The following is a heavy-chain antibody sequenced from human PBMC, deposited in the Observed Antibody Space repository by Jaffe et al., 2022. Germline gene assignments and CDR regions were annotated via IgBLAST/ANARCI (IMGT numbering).Heavy chain of an antibody. D-gene: IGHD3-10*01. Sequence: EVQLVESGGVVVQPGGSLRLSCAASGFTVSSNYMSWVRQAPGKGLEWVSVIYSGGSTYYADSVKGRFTISRHNSKNTLYLQMNSLRAEDTAVYYCARDQKYYYGSGSPGAAFDIWGQGTMVTVSS. CDR1: GFTVSSNY. CDR2: IYSGGST. CDR3: ARDQKYYYGSGSPGAAFDI. J-gene: IGHJ3*02. V-gene: IGHV3-53*04.